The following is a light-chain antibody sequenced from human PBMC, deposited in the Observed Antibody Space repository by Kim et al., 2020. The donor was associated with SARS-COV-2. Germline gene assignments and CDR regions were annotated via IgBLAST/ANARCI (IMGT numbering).Light chain of an antibody. CDR3: QQYNSYV. CDR1: QSISSW. J-gene: IGKJ2*01. Sequence: DIQMTQSPSTLSASVGDRVTITCRASQSISSWLAWYQQKPGKAPKLLIYDASSLESGVPSRFSGSGSGTEFTLTISSLQPDDFATYYCQQYNSYVFGQGTKLEI. CDR2: DAS. V-gene: IGKV1-5*01.